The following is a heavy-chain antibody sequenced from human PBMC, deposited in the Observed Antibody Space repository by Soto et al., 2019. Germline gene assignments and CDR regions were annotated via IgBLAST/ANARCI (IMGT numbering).Heavy chain of an antibody. J-gene: IGHJ5*02. CDR2: IIPIFGTA. V-gene: IGHV1-69*13. D-gene: IGHD2-2*01. CDR3: ARDPRAYCSSTSCYAAGHWFDP. Sequence: SVKVSCKASGGTFSSYAISWVRQAPGQGLEWMGGIIPIFGTANYAQKFQGRVTITADESTSTAYMELSSLRSEDTAVYYCARDPRAYCSSTSCYAAGHWFDPWGQGTLVTVSS. CDR1: GGTFSSYA.